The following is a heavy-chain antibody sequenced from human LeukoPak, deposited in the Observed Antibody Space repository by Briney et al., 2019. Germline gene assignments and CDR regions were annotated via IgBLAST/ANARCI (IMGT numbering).Heavy chain of an antibody. CDR2: ISSSGSHM. V-gene: IGHV3-21*01. J-gene: IGHJ4*02. CDR3: ARLTFGGVIGFDY. D-gene: IGHD3-16*02. CDR1: GFTFSSYG. Sequence: PGRSLRLSCTASGFTFSSYGMNWVRQAPGKGLEWVSSISSSGSHMYYADSVKGRFTISRDNAKNSLYLQMNSLRAEDTAVYYCARLTFGGVIGFDYWGQGTLVTVSS.